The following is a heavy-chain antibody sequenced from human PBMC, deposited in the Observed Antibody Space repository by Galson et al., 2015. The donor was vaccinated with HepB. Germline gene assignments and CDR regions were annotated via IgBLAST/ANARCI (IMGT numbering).Heavy chain of an antibody. J-gene: IGHJ4*02. CDR1: GFTFSGYS. CDR3: ARDLGPRKGYFDY. V-gene: IGHV3-48*04. CDR2: IDSSSGTI. Sequence: SLRLSCAASGFTFSGYSINWVRQAPGKGLEWVSYIDSSSGTIHYADSVKGRFTISRDNAKNSLYLQMNSLRAEDTAVYYCARDLGPRKGYFDYWGQGTLVTVSS.